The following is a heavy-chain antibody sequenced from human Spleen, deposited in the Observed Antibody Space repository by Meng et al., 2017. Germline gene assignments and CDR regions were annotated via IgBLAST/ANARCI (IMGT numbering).Heavy chain of an antibody. CDR2: IKHSGST. Sequence: QVQLQQWGAGLLKPSETLSLTCAVYGGSFSGYYWSSIRQPPGKGLEWIGEIKHSGSTKYNASLKSRVTISLDTSKNQFSLRMASMTAADTAVYYCALLGVVETTSLEDHWGQGTLVTVSS. CDR3: ALLGVVETTSLEDH. J-gene: IGHJ4*02. CDR1: GGSFSGYY. D-gene: IGHD2-21*02. V-gene: IGHV4-34*01.